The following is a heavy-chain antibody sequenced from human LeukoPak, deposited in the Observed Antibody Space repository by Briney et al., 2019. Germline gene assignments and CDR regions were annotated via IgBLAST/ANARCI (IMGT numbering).Heavy chain of an antibody. J-gene: IGHJ4*02. CDR1: GGXLSNYY. D-gene: IGHD3-9*01. CDR3: ARLSQLDGISHWLLSPVTYYFDY. V-gene: IGHV4-4*07. CDR2: TLTSGNT. Sequence: SETLSLTCIVSGGXLSNYYCSWIRQPAGKGLEWIGLTLTSGNTNYNPSLKSRVTISVDTSKNQFSLKLSSVTAADTAVYYCARLSQLDGISHWLLSPVTYYFDYWGQGTLVTVSS.